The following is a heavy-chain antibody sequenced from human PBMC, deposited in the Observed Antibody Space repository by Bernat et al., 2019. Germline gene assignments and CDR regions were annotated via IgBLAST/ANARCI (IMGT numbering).Heavy chain of an antibody. J-gene: IGHJ4*02. V-gene: IGHV1-18*01. CDR2: ISAYNGNT. CDR1: GYTFTSYG. CDR3: ARDCSGGSCYPDQYYFDY. Sequence: QVQLVQSGAEVKKPGASVKVSCKASGYTFTSYGISWVRQAPGQGLEWMGWISAYNGNTKYAQKLQGRVTMTTDTSTSTAYMELRSLRSDDTAVYYCARDCSGGSCYPDQYYFDYWGQGTLVTVSS. D-gene: IGHD2-15*01.